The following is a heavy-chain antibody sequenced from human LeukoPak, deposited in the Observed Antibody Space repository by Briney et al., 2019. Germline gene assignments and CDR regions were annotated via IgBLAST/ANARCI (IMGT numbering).Heavy chain of an antibody. D-gene: IGHD6-19*01. CDR2: IYTSEST. V-gene: IGHV4-61*02. CDR1: GGSISSSNYY. CDR3: ARDGSVGSGWLGDYYYYMDV. J-gene: IGHJ6*03. Sequence: SETLSLTCSVSGGSISSSNYYWSWIRQPAGKGLEWIGRIYTSESTNYNPSLKSRVTISVDTSRNQFPLKLSSVTAADTAVYYCARDGSVGSGWLGDYYYYMDVWGKGTTVTISS.